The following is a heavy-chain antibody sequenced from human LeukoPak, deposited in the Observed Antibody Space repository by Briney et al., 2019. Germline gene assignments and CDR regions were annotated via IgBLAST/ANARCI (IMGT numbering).Heavy chain of an antibody. D-gene: IGHD4-17*01. CDR1: GYRFTKSW. Sequence: GESLKISCKGSGYRFTKSWIGWVRQMPGKGLEWLGIIYPDDSRTRYSPSFQGQVTMSVDKSISTAYLQWSSLKASDTAMYYCASPSYGPSAYWGKGTLVPVSS. J-gene: IGHJ4*02. V-gene: IGHV5-51*01. CDR2: IYPDDSRT. CDR3: ASPSYGPSAY.